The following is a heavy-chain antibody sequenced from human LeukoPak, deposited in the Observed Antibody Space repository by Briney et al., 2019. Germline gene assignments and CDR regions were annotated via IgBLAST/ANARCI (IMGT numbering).Heavy chain of an antibody. D-gene: IGHD2-15*01. V-gene: IGHV3-11*06. Sequence: GGSLRLSCAASGFTFSDYYMSWIRQAPGKGLEWVSSISSSSSYIYYADSVKGRFTISRDNAKNSLYLQMNSLRAEDTAVYYCARVDIVVVVVAYSGALDIWGQGTMVTVSS. CDR2: ISSSSSYI. CDR1: GFTFSDYY. CDR3: ARVDIVVVVVAYSGALDI. J-gene: IGHJ3*02.